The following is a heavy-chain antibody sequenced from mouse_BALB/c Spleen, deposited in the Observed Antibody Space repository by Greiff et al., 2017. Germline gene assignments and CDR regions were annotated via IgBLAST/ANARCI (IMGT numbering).Heavy chain of an antibody. V-gene: IGHV2-9*02. J-gene: IGHJ3*01. D-gene: IGHD1-1*01. CDR2: IWAGGST. CDR1: GFSLTSYG. Sequence: VKLEESGPGLVAPSQSLSITCTVSGFSLTSYGVHWVRQPPGKGLEWLGVIWAGGSTNYNSALMSRLSISKDNSKSQVFLKMNSLQTDDTAMYYCARDGSSYDWFAYWGQGTLVTVSA. CDR3: ARDGSSYDWFAY.